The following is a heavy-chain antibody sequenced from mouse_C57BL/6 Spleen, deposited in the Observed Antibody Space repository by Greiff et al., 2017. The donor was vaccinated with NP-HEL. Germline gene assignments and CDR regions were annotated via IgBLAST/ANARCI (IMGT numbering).Heavy chain of an antibody. Sequence: QVQLQQPGAELVKPGASVKLSCKASGYTFTSYWMQWVKQRPGQGLEWIGEIDPSDSYTNYNQKFKGKATLTVDTSSSTAYMQLSSLTSEDSAVYYCARCDYGDYWGQGTTLTVSS. J-gene: IGHJ2*01. CDR2: IDPSDSYT. D-gene: IGHD2-4*01. V-gene: IGHV1-50*01. CDR3: ARCDYGDY. CDR1: GYTFTSYW.